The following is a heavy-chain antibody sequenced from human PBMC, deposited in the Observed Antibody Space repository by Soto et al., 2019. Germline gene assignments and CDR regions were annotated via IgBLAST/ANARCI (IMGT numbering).Heavy chain of an antibody. CDR1: GYTFTDHY. V-gene: IGHV1-69-2*01. Sequence: EVQLVQSGAEVKKPGATVIISCRVSGYTFTDHYIHWVQQAPGKGLEWMGFVDPADGETMYAEKFQGRVTMSADTSRDVVSMELSSLISEDTAVYYCATQVASQPHSFVREWYFDLWGRGTLVTVSS. D-gene: IGHD1-26*01. J-gene: IGHJ2*01. CDR3: ATQVASQPHSFVREWYFDL. CDR2: VDPADGET.